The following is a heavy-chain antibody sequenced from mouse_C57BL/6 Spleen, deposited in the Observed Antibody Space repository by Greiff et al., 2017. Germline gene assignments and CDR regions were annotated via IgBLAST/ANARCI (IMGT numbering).Heavy chain of an antibody. V-gene: IGHV5-6*01. CDR1: GFTFSSYG. D-gene: IGHD1-1*02. J-gene: IGHJ2*01. CDR3: ARSVYGNYFDY. CDR2: ISSGGSYT. Sequence: VQLKESGGDLVKPGGSLKLSCAASGFTFSSYGLSWVRQTPDKRLELVATISSGGSYTYYTDSVKGRFTITRDNAKNTLYLQMSSLKSEDTAMYYCARSVYGNYFDYWGQGTTLTVSS.